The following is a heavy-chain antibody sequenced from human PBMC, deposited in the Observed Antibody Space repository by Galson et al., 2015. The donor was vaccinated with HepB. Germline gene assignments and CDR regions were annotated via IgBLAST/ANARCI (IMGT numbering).Heavy chain of an antibody. J-gene: IGHJ4*02. CDR1: GFTFSSYA. CDR3: ARARVRGVISLFDY. CDR2: ISYDGSNK. V-gene: IGHV3-30*04. D-gene: IGHD3-10*01. Sequence: SLRLSCAASGFTFSSYAMHWVRQAPGKGLEWVAVISYDGSNKYYADSVKGRFTISRDNSKNTLYLQMNCLRAEDTAVYYCARARVRGVISLFDYWGQGTLVTVSS.